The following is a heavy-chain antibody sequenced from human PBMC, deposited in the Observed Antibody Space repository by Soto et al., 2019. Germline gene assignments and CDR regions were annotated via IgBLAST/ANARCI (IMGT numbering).Heavy chain of an antibody. CDR1: GGSISSGAYY. V-gene: IGHV4-31*03. CDR2: IYYSGST. Sequence: SETLSLTCSFSGGSISSGAYYWTWTRQHPGKGLEWIGYIYYSGSTYYNPSLKSRVTISVDTSKNQFSLRLTSVTAADTAVYYCAIYVDCECSSCSKYWWFGHWGQGRLVTVS. CDR3: AIYVDCECSSCSKYWWFGH. D-gene: IGHD2-2*01. J-gene: IGHJ5*02.